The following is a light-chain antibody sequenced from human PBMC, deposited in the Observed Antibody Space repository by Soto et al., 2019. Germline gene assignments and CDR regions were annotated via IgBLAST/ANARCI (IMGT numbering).Light chain of an antibody. J-gene: IGLJ2*01. V-gene: IGLV3-1*01. CDR3: QAWDRTVV. CDR1: NLGDKF. CDR2: QHN. Sequence: SYELTQPPSVSVSPGQTASITCSGDNLGDKFGSWYQQRPGQSPVLVIYQHNKRPSGIPERLSGSISGNTATLTTRGTQAMDEADYYCQAWDRTVVFGGGTKLTVL.